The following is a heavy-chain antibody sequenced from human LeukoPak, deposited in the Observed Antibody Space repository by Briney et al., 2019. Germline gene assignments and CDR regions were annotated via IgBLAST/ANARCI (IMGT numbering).Heavy chain of an antibody. Sequence: SETLSLTCTVSGGSISGQYRSWIRQPPGKGLEWIGFVSYSGSTNYNPSLNGRVTISLDTSKNQFSLRLNSVTAADTAVYYCARGGASSRYFDYWGQGTLVTVSS. CDR1: GGSISGQY. CDR3: ARGGASSRYFDY. CDR2: VSYSGST. V-gene: IGHV4-59*11. J-gene: IGHJ4*02. D-gene: IGHD1-26*01.